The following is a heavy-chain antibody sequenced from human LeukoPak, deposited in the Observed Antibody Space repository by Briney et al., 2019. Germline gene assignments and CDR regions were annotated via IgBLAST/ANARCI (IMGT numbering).Heavy chain of an antibody. Sequence: GGSLRLSCAASGFTFSSYAMHWVRQAPGKGLEWVAVISYDGSNKYYADSVKGRFTISRDNSKNTLYLQMNSLRAEDTAVYYCAREYGDYGTPGYYYYYGMDVWGQGTTVTVSS. CDR1: GFTFSSYA. V-gene: IGHV3-30-3*01. D-gene: IGHD4-17*01. CDR2: ISYDGSNK. J-gene: IGHJ6*02. CDR3: AREYGDYGTPGYYYYYGMDV.